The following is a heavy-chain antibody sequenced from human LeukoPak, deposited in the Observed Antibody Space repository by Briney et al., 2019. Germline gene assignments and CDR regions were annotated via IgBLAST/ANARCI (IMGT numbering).Heavy chain of an antibody. CDR1: GFTFSSYS. Sequence: GGSLRLPCAASGFTFSSYSMNWVRQAPGKGLEWVSSISSSSSYIYYADSVKGRFTISRDNAKNSLYLQMNSLRAEDTAVYYCARDYYDSRDYYYGMDVWGQGTTVTVSS. J-gene: IGHJ6*02. D-gene: IGHD3-22*01. V-gene: IGHV3-21*01. CDR2: ISSSSSYI. CDR3: ARDYYDSRDYYYGMDV.